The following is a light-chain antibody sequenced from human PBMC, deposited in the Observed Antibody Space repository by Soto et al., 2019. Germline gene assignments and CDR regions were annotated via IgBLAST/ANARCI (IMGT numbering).Light chain of an antibody. CDR1: QSVDTN. V-gene: IGKV3-15*01. CDR2: SAS. CDR3: QQYYTWPPYT. J-gene: IGKJ2*01. Sequence: EVVMTQSPATLSVSPGDRATLSCRASQSVDTNVAWYQQKPGQAPRLLVHSASTRSTGIPARFTGIGSVTDFTLTISGLQSDDFAVYYCQQYYTWPPYTFGQGTKLQIK.